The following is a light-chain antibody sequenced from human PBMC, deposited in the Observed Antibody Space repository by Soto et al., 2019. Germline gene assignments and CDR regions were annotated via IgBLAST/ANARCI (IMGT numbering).Light chain of an antibody. CDR3: QQRTNWPLT. CDR1: QRVATF. V-gene: IGKV3-11*01. Sequence: EIVLTQSPVNLSLSPGERATLSCRASQRVATFLAWYQQKPGQAPRLLIFDASNRAPGIPDRFNGSGSGKAFTLTITSLEPEDFAVYYCQQRTNWPLTFGGGTKVEV. J-gene: IGKJ4*01. CDR2: DAS.